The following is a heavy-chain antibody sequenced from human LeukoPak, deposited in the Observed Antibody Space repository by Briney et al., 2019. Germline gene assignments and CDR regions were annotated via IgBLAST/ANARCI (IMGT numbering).Heavy chain of an antibody. CDR2: IYYSGST. Sequence: SETLSLTCTVSGGSISSYYWSWIPQSPGKGLEWIGYIYYSGSTNYNPSLKSRVTISVDTSKNQFSLKLSSVTAADTAVYYCARVVEDSIGYYISYGMDVWGQGTTVTVSS. CDR1: GGSISSYY. D-gene: IGHD3-22*01. J-gene: IGHJ6*02. V-gene: IGHV4-59*01. CDR3: ARVVEDSIGYYISYGMDV.